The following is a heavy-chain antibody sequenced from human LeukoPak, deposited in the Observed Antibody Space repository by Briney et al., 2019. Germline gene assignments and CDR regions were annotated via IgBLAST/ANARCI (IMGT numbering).Heavy chain of an antibody. CDR3: VKDNIQLWFFDY. V-gene: IGHV3-30*18. CDR1: GFTFSSYG. D-gene: IGHD5-18*01. CDR2: ISYDGSNK. Sequence: PGGSLRLSCAASGFTFSSYGMHWVRQAPGKGLEWVAVISYDGSNKYYADSVKGRFTISRDNSKNTLYLQMNSLRAEDTAVYYCVKDNIQLWFFDYWGQGTLVTVSS. J-gene: IGHJ4*02.